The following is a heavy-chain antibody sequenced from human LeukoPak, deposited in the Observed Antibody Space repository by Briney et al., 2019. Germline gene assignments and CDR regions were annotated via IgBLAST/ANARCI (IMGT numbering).Heavy chain of an antibody. CDR2: IYYSGST. D-gene: IGHD3-10*01. J-gene: IGHJ5*02. V-gene: IGHV4-39*01. CDR1: GGSISSSIYY. CDR3: ARVWFWFDP. Sequence: PSETLPLTCTVSGGSISSSIYYWGWIRQPPGKGLEWIGSIYYSGSTYYNPSLKSRVTISVDTSENQFSLKLSSVTAADTAVYYCARVWFWFDPWGQGTLVTVSS.